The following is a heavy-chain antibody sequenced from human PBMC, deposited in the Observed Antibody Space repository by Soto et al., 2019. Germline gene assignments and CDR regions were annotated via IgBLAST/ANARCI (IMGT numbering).Heavy chain of an antibody. CDR3: ARPRGYSYGLPDY. J-gene: IGHJ4*02. Sequence: EVQLVESGGGLVQPGGSLRLSCAASGFSFSSYNMNWVRQAPGKGLEWVSYISSSSSTIYYADSVQGRFTISRDNAKNSLYLQMNGLRDADTAVYYCARPRGYSYGLPDYWGQGTLVTVSS. V-gene: IGHV3-48*02. CDR1: GFSFSSYN. CDR2: ISSSSSTI. D-gene: IGHD5-18*01.